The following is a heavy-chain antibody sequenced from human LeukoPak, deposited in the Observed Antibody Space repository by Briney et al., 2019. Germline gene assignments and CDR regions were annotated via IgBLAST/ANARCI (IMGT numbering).Heavy chain of an antibody. V-gene: IGHV4-59*01. Sequence: SETLSLTCTVSGGSISSYYWSWIRQPPGKGREWIGYIYYSGSTNYNPSLKSRVTISVDTSKNQFSLKLSSVTAADTAVYYCARAPRYYYYYYMDVWGKGTTVTVSS. CDR2: IYYSGST. CDR1: GGSISSYY. J-gene: IGHJ6*03. CDR3: ARAPRYYYYYYMDV.